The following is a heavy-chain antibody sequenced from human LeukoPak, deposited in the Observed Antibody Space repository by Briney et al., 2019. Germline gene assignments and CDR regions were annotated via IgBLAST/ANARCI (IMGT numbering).Heavy chain of an antibody. CDR2: IIPILGIA. D-gene: IGHD1-26*01. CDR3: ANSGSYSSFSYYYGMDV. CDR1: GGTFSSYA. Sequence: ASVKVSCKASGGTFSSYAIIWVRQAPGQGLEWMGRIIPILGIANYAQKFQGRVTITADKSTSTAYMELSSLRSEDTAVYYCANSGSYSSFSYYYGMDVWGQGTTVTVSS. J-gene: IGHJ6*02. V-gene: IGHV1-69*04.